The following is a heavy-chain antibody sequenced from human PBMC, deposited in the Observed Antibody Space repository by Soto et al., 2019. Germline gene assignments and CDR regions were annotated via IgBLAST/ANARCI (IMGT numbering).Heavy chain of an antibody. CDR2: IIPILGIA. CDR1: GGTFSSYT. J-gene: IGHJ5*02. D-gene: IGHD2-8*01. V-gene: IGHV1-69*08. CDR3: AREDSRYCTNGVCLINPNWFDP. Sequence: QVQLVQSGAEVKKPGSSVKVSCKASGGTFSSYTISWVRQAPGQRLEWMGRIIPILGIANYAQKFQGRVTITADKSTSTAYTELSSLRSEDTAVYYCAREDSRYCTNGVCLINPNWFDPWGQGTLVTVSS.